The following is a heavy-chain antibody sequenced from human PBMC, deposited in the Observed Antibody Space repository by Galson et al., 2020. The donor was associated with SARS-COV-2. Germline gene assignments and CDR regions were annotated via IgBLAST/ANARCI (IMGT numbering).Heavy chain of an antibody. CDR2: IGSKAGGGTI. D-gene: IGHD3-10*01. V-gene: IGHV3-15*04. J-gene: IGHJ4*02. CDR1: GLTFSYFW. Sequence: GGSLRLSCTVSGLTFSYFWMNWIRQAPGKGLEWVGRIGSKAGGGTIDYGTPVKGRFTISRDDSKDTLYLQMNSLKTEDTAVYYCSTHDLGSDYWGLGTLVTVSS. CDR3: STHDLGSDY.